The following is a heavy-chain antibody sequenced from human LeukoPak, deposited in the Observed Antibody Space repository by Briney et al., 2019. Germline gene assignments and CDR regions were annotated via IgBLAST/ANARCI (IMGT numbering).Heavy chain of an antibody. CDR2: ISSSGSTI. Sequence: GGSLRLSCAASGFTFSSYEMNWVRQAPGKGLEWVSYISSSGSTIYYADSVKGRFTISRDNAKNSLYLQMNSLRAEDTAVYYCARDPHESSYCGGDCYSSYWGQGTLVTVSS. V-gene: IGHV3-48*03. J-gene: IGHJ4*02. CDR1: GFTFSSYE. CDR3: ARDPHESSYCGGDCYSSY. D-gene: IGHD2-21*02.